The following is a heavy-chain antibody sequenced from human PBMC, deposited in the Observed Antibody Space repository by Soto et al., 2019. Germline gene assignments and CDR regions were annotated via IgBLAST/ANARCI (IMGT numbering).Heavy chain of an antibody. Sequence: QVHLQQWGAGLLKPSETLSLTCAVNGGAFNGYYWTWIRQSPGQGLQWIGEINHSGTVDYNPSLRSRVTFSIDTSKKQFSLTLTSVTAADTAVYYCARAGAALVRGSMGGFDYWGQGTLVTVSS. CDR1: GGAFNGYY. CDR2: INHSGTV. V-gene: IGHV4-34*01. CDR3: ARAGAALVRGSMGGFDY. D-gene: IGHD3-10*01. J-gene: IGHJ4*02.